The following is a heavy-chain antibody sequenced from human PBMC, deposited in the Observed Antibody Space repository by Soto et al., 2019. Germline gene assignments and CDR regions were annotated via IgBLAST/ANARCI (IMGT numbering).Heavy chain of an antibody. CDR2: IIPLFRKT. CDR1: GDMFRNSA. D-gene: IGHD3-10*01. Sequence: QVQLVQSGAEVKRPGSSVKVSCKASGDMFRNSAFTWVRQAPGQGLAWMGVIIPLFRKTNVAQNFQGRVTVTADESTSSLYMEASSLTSEDTAVYYCARARLSNGDPNIYCVDGLDVWGQGTTITVSS. V-gene: IGHV1-69*01. J-gene: IGHJ6*02. CDR3: ARARLSNGDPNIYCVDGLDV.